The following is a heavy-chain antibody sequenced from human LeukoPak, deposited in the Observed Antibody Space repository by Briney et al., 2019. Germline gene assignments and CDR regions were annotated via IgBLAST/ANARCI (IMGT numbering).Heavy chain of an antibody. CDR3: ASTGYCSSTSCPRPGRY. V-gene: IGHV4-34*01. CDR2: INHSGST. Sequence: SETLSLTCAVYGGSSSGYYWSWIRQPPGKGLEWIGEINHSGSTNYNPSLKSRVTISVDTSKNQFSLKLSSVTAADTAVYYCASTGYCSSTSCPRPGRYWGQGTLVTVSS. D-gene: IGHD2-2*01. J-gene: IGHJ4*02. CDR1: GGSSSGYY.